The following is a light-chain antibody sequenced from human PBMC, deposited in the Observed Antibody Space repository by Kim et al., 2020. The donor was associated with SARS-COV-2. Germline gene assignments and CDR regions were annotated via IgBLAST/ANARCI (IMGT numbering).Light chain of an antibody. CDR3: QAWDSSTYV. CDR2: QDT. V-gene: IGLV3-1*01. CDR1: KLGDKY. J-gene: IGLJ1*01. Sequence: VSPGQTASITCSGDKLGDKYACWYQQKPGQSPVLVIHQDTKRPSGIPERFSGSNSGNTATLTISGTQAMDEADYYCQAWDSSTYVFGTGTKVTVL.